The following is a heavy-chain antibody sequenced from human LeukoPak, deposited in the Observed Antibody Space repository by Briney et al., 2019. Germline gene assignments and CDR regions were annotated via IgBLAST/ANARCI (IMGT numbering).Heavy chain of an antibody. V-gene: IGHV3-23*01. CDR3: AKAEGYDILTGLDY. CDR2: IGASGGST. D-gene: IGHD3-9*01. CDR1: GFTCSSYS. Sequence: AVSLRLSCAASGFTCSSYSMNWVRQAPGKGLEWVSGIGASGGSTYYADSVKGRFTISRDNSKNTLYLQMNSLRTEDTAVYYCAKAEGYDILTGLDYWGQGTLVTVSS. J-gene: IGHJ4*02.